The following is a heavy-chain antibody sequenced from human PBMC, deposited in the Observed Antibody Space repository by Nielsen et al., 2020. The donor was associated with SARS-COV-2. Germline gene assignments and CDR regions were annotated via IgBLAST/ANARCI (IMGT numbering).Heavy chain of an antibody. Sequence: WIRQPPGKGLEWVSYISSSGSTIYYADSVKGRFTISRDNAKNSLYLQMNSLRAEDTAVYYCAREEDNWNGGLQPYGMDVWGQGTTVTVSS. J-gene: IGHJ6*02. D-gene: IGHD1-1*01. CDR2: ISSSGSTI. V-gene: IGHV3-11*04. CDR3: AREEDNWNGGLQPYGMDV.